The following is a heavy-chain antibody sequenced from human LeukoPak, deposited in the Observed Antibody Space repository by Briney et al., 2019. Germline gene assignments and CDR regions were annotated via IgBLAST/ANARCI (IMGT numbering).Heavy chain of an antibody. J-gene: IGHJ4*02. CDR3: ARGRWLQFFDY. CDR2: IYTSGST. V-gene: IGHV4-61*02. D-gene: IGHD5-24*01. CDR1: GGSISSGSYY. Sequence: SETLSLTRTVSGGSISSGSYYWSWIRQPAGKGLEWIGRIYTSGSTNYNPSLKSRVTISVDTSKNHFSLKLSSVTAADTAVYYCARGRWLQFFDYWGQGTLVTVSS.